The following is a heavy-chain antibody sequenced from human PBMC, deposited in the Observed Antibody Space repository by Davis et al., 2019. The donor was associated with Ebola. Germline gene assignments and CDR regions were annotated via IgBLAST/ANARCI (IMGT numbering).Heavy chain of an antibody. CDR3: TQTSGDVDY. CDR1: GFTFSGSA. D-gene: IGHD4-17*01. J-gene: IGHJ4*02. Sequence: GESLKISCAASGFTFSGSAMHWVRQASGKGLEWVGRIRSKANSYATAYAASVKGRFTISRDDSKNTAYLQMNSLKTEDTAVYYCTQTSGDVDYWGQGTLVTVSS. CDR2: IRSKANSYAT. V-gene: IGHV3-73*01.